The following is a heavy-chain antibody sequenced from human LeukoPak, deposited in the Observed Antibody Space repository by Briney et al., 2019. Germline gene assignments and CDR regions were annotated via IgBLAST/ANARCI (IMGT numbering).Heavy chain of an antibody. CDR3: AKAWSSNWYYFDY. D-gene: IGHD6-13*01. CDR2: ISGSGGST. Sequence: GGSLRLSCAGSGFTFSSYAMSWVRQAPGKGLEWLSGISGSGGSTYYADSVKGRFTISRDNSKNTLYLQMNSLRAEDTAVYYCAKAWSSNWYYFDYWGQGTLVTVSS. V-gene: IGHV3-23*01. CDR1: GFTFSSYA. J-gene: IGHJ4*02.